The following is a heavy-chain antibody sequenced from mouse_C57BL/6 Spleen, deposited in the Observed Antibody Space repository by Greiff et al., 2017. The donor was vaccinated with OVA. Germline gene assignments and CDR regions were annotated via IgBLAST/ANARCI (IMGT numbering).Heavy chain of an antibody. CDR2: INPNNGGT. J-gene: IGHJ2*01. CDR1: GYTFTDYN. CDR3: ARRDIYYDRYFDD. D-gene: IGHD2-4*01. Sequence: LVEPGASVKMSCKASGYTFTDYNMHWVKQSHGKSLEWIGYINPNNGGTSYNQKFKGKATLTVNKSSSTAYIELRSLTSEDSAVYDCARRDIYYDRYFDDWGQGTTLTVSS. V-gene: IGHV1-22*01.